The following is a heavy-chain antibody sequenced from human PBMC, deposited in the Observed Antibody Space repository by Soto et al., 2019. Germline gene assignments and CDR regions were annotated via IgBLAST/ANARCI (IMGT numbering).Heavy chain of an antibody. D-gene: IGHD3-22*01. Sequence: QVQLQESGPGLVKPSQTLSLTCTVSGGSISSYYWTWIPQSPGKGLEWIGYIYYNGDTDYNPSLKSRVTISVDTSKNEFSLELTSLTPADTAIYFCARHHTGYYSSDYYYSDYWGQGILVTVSS. J-gene: IGHJ4*02. CDR2: IYYNGDT. CDR3: ARHHTGYYSSDYYYSDY. V-gene: IGHV4-59*08. CDR1: GGSISSYY.